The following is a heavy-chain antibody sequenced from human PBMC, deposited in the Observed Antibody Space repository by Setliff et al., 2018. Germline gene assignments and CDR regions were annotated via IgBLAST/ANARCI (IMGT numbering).Heavy chain of an antibody. D-gene: IGHD6-19*01. J-gene: IGHJ6*02. CDR2: INPGDGST. V-gene: IGHV1-46*01. Sequence: ASVKVSCKASGYTFTTYYMHWVRQAPGQGLEWMGVINPGDGSTTYAQKFQGRVTMTTDTSISTAYMELSSLRVEDTAVYYCARDVVSGWYRRNNYFGMDVWGQGTTVTVSS. CDR3: ARDVVSGWYRRNNYFGMDV. CDR1: GYTFTTYY.